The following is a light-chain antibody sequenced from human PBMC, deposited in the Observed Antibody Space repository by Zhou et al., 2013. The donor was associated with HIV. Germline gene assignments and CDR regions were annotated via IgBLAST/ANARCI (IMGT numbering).Light chain of an antibody. CDR1: QSLLHSSGKTY. J-gene: IGKJ1*01. CDR2: EVS. V-gene: IGKV2D-29*01. CDR3: LQTIHPPWT. Sequence: DIVMTQTPLSLSVIPGQPASISCKSSQSLLHSSGKTYLYWYLQRPGQPPQLLIYEVSNRFSGVPDKFSGSGSGTDFTLKISRVEADDVGVFYCLQTIHPPWTFGQGTKVEIK.